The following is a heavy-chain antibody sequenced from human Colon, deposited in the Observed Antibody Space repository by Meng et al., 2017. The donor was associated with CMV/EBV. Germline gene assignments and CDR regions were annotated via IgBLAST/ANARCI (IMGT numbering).Heavy chain of an antibody. CDR3: ARSPGWWTLDY. J-gene: IGHJ4*02. CDR2: VSHSGSA. D-gene: IGHD2-15*01. V-gene: IGHV4-4*02. Sequence: SETLSLTCGVSGDSITRISTWWAWVLQPPGRGLEWIGEVSHSGSAKYIPSLKSRVTISIDMTKNHFSLKLTSVSAADTGVYFCARSPGWWTLDYWGQGALVTVSS. CDR1: GDSITRISTW.